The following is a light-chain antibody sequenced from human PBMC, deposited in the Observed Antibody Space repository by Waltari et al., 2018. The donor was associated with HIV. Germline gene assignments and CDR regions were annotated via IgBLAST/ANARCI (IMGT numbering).Light chain of an antibody. CDR2: KAS. J-gene: IGKJ1*01. CDR3: QQYESYST. V-gene: IGKV1-5*03. CDR1: RSISNW. Sequence: DIPLTQSPSSLSASIGDRVPITCRASRSISNWLAWYQQKPGKAPKVIIYKASNLESGVPTRFSGSGSGTEFTLTISSLQPDDFATYYCQQYESYSTFGQGTKVEIK.